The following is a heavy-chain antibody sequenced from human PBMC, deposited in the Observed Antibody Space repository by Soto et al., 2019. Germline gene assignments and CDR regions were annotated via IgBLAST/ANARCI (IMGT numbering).Heavy chain of an antibody. J-gene: IGHJ3*02. CDR1: GFTFSSYA. CDR3: AKDSGSYYDDAFDI. V-gene: IGHV3-23*01. Sequence: GGSLRLSCAASGFTFSSYAMSWVRQAPGKGLEWVSAISTSGAYTYYADSVKGRFTISRDNSKNTLYLQMNSLRAEDTAVYYCAKDSGSYYDDAFDIWGQGTMVTVSS. D-gene: IGHD1-26*01. CDR2: ISTSGAYT.